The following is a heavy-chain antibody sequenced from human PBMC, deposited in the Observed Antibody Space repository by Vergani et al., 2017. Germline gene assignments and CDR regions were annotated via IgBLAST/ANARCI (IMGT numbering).Heavy chain of an antibody. V-gene: IGHV4-59*01. Sequence: QVQLQESGPGLVQPSETLALTCSVSGDSMNTYYWTWIRQPPGKGLEWIGYIYDSGDTKYNPSLKSRVTMSLDTSKNQFSLNLYSVTATDTAVYYCAKEGXGYCSGGTCYPEYWGQGTLVIVSS. CDR3: AKEGXGYCSGGTCYPEY. CDR2: IYDSGDT. J-gene: IGHJ4*02. D-gene: IGHD2-15*01. CDR1: GDSMNTYY.